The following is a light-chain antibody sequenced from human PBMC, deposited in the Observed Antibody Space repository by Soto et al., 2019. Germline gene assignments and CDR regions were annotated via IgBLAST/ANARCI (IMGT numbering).Light chain of an antibody. J-gene: IGKJ1*01. CDR1: QSVSNN. CDR2: GAS. Sequence: ELVMTQSPATLSVSPGERATLSCRASQSVSNNLAWYQQKPGQAPRLLIYGASTRATDIPARFSGSGSGTEFTLTISSLQSEDSAVYYCHQYNHWLTWTFGQGTKVDI. CDR3: HQYNHWLTWT. V-gene: IGKV3-15*01.